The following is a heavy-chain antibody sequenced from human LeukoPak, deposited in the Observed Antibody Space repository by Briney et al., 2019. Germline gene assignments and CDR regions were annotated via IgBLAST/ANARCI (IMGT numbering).Heavy chain of an antibody. Sequence: GASLRLSCAAPGFTFSNYAMNWVRQAPGKGLEWVSGITGGGDVTYYTDSVKGRFTISRDNSKNTLYLQMNSLRVEDTAVYYCAKGLGWNSRRGWAYYFDFWGQGTLVTVSS. D-gene: IGHD1-7*01. CDR2: ITGGGDVT. V-gene: IGHV3-23*01. J-gene: IGHJ4*02. CDR3: AKGLGWNSRRGWAYYFDF. CDR1: GFTFSNYA.